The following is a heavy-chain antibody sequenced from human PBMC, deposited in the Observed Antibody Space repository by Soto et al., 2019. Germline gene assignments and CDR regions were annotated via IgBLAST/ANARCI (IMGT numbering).Heavy chain of an antibody. D-gene: IGHD3-22*01. Sequence: ASVKVSCKASGGTFSSYAISWVRQAPGQGLEWMGGIIPIFGTANYAQKFQGRVTITADESTSTAYMELSSLRSEDTAVYYCARATDYYDSSGLDNRFDPWGQGTLVTVSS. CDR1: GGTFSSYA. V-gene: IGHV1-69*13. CDR2: IIPIFGTA. J-gene: IGHJ5*02. CDR3: ARATDYYDSSGLDNRFDP.